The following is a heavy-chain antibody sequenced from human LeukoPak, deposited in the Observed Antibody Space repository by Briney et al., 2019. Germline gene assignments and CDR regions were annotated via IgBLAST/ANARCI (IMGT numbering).Heavy chain of an antibody. CDR3: AKDAGLYGSGSYVDF. J-gene: IGHJ4*02. CDR2: ITWNSGTI. V-gene: IGHV3-9*01. CDR1: GFTFDDFA. Sequence: PGRSLRLSCAASGFTFDDFAMHWVRQAPGKGLEWVSCITWNSGTIVYADSVKGRFTISRDNAKNSLYLQMNSLTAEDTALYYCAKDAGLYGSGSYVDFWGQGTLVTVSS. D-gene: IGHD3-10*01.